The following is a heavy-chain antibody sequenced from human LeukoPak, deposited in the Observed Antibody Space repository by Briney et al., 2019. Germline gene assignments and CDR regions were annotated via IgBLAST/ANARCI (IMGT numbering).Heavy chain of an antibody. Sequence: SETLSLTCTVSGGSISSYYWSWIRQPPGKGLEWIGYIYYSGSTNYNPSLKSRVTISVDTSKNQFSLKLSSVTAADTAVYYCARHRAFYGSGSYSMLFDIWGQGTMVTVSS. CDR1: GGSISSYY. J-gene: IGHJ3*02. CDR2: IYYSGST. D-gene: IGHD3-10*01. CDR3: ARHRAFYGSGSYSMLFDI. V-gene: IGHV4-59*08.